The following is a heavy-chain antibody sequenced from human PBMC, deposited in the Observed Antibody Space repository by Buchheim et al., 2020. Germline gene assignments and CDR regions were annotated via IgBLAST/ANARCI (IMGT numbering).Heavy chain of an antibody. J-gene: IGHJ5*02. Sequence: QVQLVESGGGVVQPGRSLRLSCAASGFTFSSYAMHWVRQAPGKGLEWVAVISYDGSNKYYADSVKGRFTISRDNSKNTLYLQMNSLRAEDTAVYYCARALLGWDTTPYNWFDPWGQGTL. CDR3: ARALLGWDTTPYNWFDP. CDR1: GFTFSSYA. D-gene: IGHD3-3*01. V-gene: IGHV3-30-3*01. CDR2: ISYDGSNK.